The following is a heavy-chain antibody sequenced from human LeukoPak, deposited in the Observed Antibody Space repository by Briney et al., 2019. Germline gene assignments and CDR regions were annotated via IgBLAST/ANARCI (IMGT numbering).Heavy chain of an antibody. CDR2: IYHSGST. CDR3: ARYSNFPFDY. D-gene: IGHD4-11*01. J-gene: IGHJ4*02. CDR1: GYSISSGYY. V-gene: IGHV4-38-2*02. Sequence: PSETLSLTCTVSGYSISSGYYWGWIRQPPGKGLEWIGSIYHSGSTYYNPSLKSRVTISVDTSKNQFSLKLSSVTAADTAVYYCARYSNFPFDYWGQGTLVTVSS.